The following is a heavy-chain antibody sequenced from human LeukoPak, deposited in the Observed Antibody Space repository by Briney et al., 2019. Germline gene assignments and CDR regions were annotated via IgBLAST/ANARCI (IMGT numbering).Heavy chain of an antibody. CDR2: IGSSGTFI. D-gene: IGHD6-19*01. J-gene: IGHJ4*02. CDR1: GFTFSTYE. CDR3: ARDRDRYSSRCFDY. Sequence: GGPLRLSCAASGFTFSTYEMNWDRQAPGKGLEWVSYIGSSGTFIYYADSVKGRFTISRDNARNSLYLQMNSLRAEDTALYYCARDRDRYSSRCFDYWGQGTLVTVSS. V-gene: IGHV3-48*03.